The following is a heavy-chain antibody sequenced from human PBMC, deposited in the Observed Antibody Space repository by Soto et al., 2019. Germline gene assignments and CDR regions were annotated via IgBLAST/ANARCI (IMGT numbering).Heavy chain of an antibody. CDR3: AKDSGYNYGYFRWFDP. Sequence: PSETLSLTCAVYGGSFSGYYWTWIRQSPGKGLEWIGQISYSGSTNYNPSLKSRVTVSVDTSKSQFSLKLSSVTAADTAVYYCAKDSGYNYGYFRWFDPWGQGTLVTVSS. CDR2: ISYSGST. J-gene: IGHJ5*02. CDR1: GGSFSGYY. D-gene: IGHD5-18*01. V-gene: IGHV4-34*01.